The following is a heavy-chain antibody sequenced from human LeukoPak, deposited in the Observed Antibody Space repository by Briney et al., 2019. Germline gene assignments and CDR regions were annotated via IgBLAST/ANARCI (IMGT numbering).Heavy chain of an antibody. J-gene: IGHJ1*01. CDR3: ARGYCGGDCYGD. V-gene: IGHV3-21*01. D-gene: IGHD2-21*02. CDR2: IDSSSSHI. CDR1: GFSFSSYA. Sequence: GGSLRLSCAASGFSFSSYAMNWVRQAPGKGLEWVSSIDSSSSHIYYADSVKGRFTISRDNTKSSLYLQMNSLRAEDTAVYYCARGYCGGDCYGDWGQGTLVTVSS.